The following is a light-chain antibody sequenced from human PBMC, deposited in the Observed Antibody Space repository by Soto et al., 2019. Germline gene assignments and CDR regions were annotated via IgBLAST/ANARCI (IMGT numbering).Light chain of an antibody. J-gene: IGKJ1*01. CDR2: GAS. CDR1: QSVSSNF. CDR3: QQYGSFSWT. V-gene: IGKV3-20*01. Sequence: EIVLTQSPGPLSLSPGERATLSCRASQSVSSNFLAWYQQKPGQARRLLIYGASSRATGIPDRFSGSGSGTDFTLTISRLEPEDFAVYYCQQYGSFSWTFGQGTKVEIK.